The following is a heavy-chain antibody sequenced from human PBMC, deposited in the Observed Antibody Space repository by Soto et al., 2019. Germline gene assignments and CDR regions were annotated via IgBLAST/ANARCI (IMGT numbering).Heavy chain of an antibody. J-gene: IGHJ4*02. D-gene: IGHD3-10*01. CDR2: IYHRGST. CDR1: GYSISSGYY. V-gene: IGHV4-38-2*01. Sequence: SETLSLTCAVSGYSISSGYYWGWIRQPPGKGLEWIGSIYHRGSTYYNPSLKSRVTISVDTSKNQFSLKLSSVTAADTAVYYCARWVNYYGSGSYSDYWGQGTMVTVYS. CDR3: ARWVNYYGSGSYSDY.